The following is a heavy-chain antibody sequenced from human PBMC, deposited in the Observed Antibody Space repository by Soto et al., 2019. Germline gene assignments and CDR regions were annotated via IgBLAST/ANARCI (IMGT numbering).Heavy chain of an antibody. D-gene: IGHD3-10*01. Sequence: EVQLVESGGGLVQPGGSLRLSCAASGFTFSLYSMSWVRQAPGKGLEWVSYVSRSSTGIHYADSVKGRFTISRDDVTNSMHLQMNSLRDGDTAVYYCARAVTWGLDVWGQGTTVSISS. J-gene: IGHJ6*01. CDR2: VSRSSTGI. CDR3: ARAVTWGLDV. CDR1: GFTFSLYS. V-gene: IGHV3-48*02.